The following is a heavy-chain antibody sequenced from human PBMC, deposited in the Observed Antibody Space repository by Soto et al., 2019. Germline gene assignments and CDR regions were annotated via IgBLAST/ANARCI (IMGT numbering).Heavy chain of an antibody. D-gene: IGHD6-13*01. CDR3: AKAGFFLYSSSWYEYYFDY. Sequence: GGSLRLSCAASGFTFDDYTMHWVRQAPGKGLEWVSLISGNGGSTYYADSVKGRFTISRDNSKNTLYLQMNSLRAEDTAVYYCAKAGFFLYSSSWYEYYFDYWGKGTTVTVSS. CDR1: GFTFDDYT. J-gene: IGHJ4*03. V-gene: IGHV3-23*01. CDR2: ISGNGGST.